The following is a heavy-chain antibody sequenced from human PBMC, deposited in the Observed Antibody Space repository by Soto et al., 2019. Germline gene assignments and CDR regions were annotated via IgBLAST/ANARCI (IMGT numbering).Heavy chain of an antibody. J-gene: IGHJ4*02. V-gene: IGHV3-30*18. Sequence: VQLVESGGGVVQPGKSLRLSCAGSGFTFSSYGMDWVRQAPGKGLEWVAVISYDGSNKYYADSVKGRFTISRDNSKNTLYLQMSSLRADDTAVYYCAKDRVGAGVRGYFDYWGQGTLVTVSS. D-gene: IGHD3-10*01. CDR1: GFTFSSYG. CDR2: ISYDGSNK. CDR3: AKDRVGAGVRGYFDY.